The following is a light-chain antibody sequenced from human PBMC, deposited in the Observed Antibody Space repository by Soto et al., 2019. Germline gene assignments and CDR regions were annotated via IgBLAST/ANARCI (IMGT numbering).Light chain of an antibody. V-gene: IGLV2-14*01. Sequence: QSALTQPASVSGSPGQSITISCTGTSSDVGGYNYVSWYQQHPGKAPKLMIYVVSNRPSGVSNRFSGSKSGNTASLTISGLQAEDEADYYCSSYTSSSTREFGGGTKLTVL. CDR3: SSYTSSSTRE. CDR1: SSDVGGYNY. CDR2: VVS. J-gene: IGLJ2*01.